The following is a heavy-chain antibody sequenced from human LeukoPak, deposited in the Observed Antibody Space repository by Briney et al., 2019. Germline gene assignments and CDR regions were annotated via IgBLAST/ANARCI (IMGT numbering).Heavy chain of an antibody. D-gene: IGHD6-25*01. CDR1: GGSISSGGYY. V-gene: IGHV4-31*03. Sequence: PSETLSLTCTVSGGSISSGGYYWSWIRQHPGKGLVWIGYIYYSGSTYYNPSLKSRVTISVDTSKNQSSLKLSSVTAADTAVYYCARGNSGNYYYYYGMDVWGQGTTVTVSS. CDR2: IYYSGST. J-gene: IGHJ6*02. CDR3: ARGNSGNYYYYYGMDV.